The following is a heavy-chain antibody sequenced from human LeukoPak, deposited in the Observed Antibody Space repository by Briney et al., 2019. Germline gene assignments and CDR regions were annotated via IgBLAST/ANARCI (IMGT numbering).Heavy chain of an antibody. V-gene: IGHV4-59*01. CDR2: VNSNGGT. Sequence: SETLSLTCTVSGGSISTFSWNWIRQPPGQGLEWIGYVNSNGGTYNNSSLKSRVTVSLDMSKNQFSLKLSSATAADTAVYYCARDADGTWFDPWGQGILVTVSS. J-gene: IGHJ5*02. CDR3: ARDADGTWFDP. CDR1: GGSISTFS.